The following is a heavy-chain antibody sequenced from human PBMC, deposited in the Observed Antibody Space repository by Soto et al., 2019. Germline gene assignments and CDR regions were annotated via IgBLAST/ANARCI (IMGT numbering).Heavy chain of an antibody. V-gene: IGHV3-30*18. J-gene: IGHJ6*02. CDR1: GFTFSSYG. D-gene: IGHD2-2*01. CDR3: AKDSGVGYCRSTSCAYYYYGMDV. CDR2: ISYDGSNK. Sequence: GGSLRLSCAASGFTFSSYGMHWVRQAPGKGLEWVAVISYDGSNKYYADSVKGRFTISRDNSKNTLYLQMNSLRAEDTAVYYCAKDSGVGYCRSTSCAYYYYGMDVWGQGTTVTVSS.